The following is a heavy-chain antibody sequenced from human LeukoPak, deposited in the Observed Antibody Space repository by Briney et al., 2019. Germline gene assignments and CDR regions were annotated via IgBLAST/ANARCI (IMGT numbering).Heavy chain of an antibody. V-gene: IGHV1-69*13. J-gene: IGHJ4*02. D-gene: IGHD3-3*01. Sequence: ASVKVSCKASGGTFSRYAISWVRQAPGQGLEWMGGIIPIFGTANYAQKFQGRVTITADESTSTAYMELSSLRSEDTAVYYRARGFRHDFWSGYYNWGQGTLVTVSS. CDR3: ARGFRHDFWSGYYN. CDR2: IIPIFGTA. CDR1: GGTFSRYA.